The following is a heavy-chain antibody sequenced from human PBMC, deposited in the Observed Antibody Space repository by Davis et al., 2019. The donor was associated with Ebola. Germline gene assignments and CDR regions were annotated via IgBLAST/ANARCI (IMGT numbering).Heavy chain of an antibody. V-gene: IGHV4-59*01. CDR1: GGSISSYY. Sequence: SETLSLTCTVSGGSISSYYWSWIRQPPGKGLEWIGYIYYSGSTTYNPPLKSRVTISVDTSKNQFSLKLSSVTAADTAVYYCARLISAGAFDIWGQGTMVTVSS. CDR3: ARLISAGAFDI. CDR2: IYYSGST. D-gene: IGHD2/OR15-2a*01. J-gene: IGHJ3*02.